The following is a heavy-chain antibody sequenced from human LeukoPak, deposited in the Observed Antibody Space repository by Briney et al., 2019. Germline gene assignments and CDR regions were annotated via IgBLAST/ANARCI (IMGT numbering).Heavy chain of an antibody. CDR2: IYYSGST. V-gene: IGHV4-59*01. J-gene: IGHJ4*02. CDR3: AREVGYCSGGSCYSYFDY. D-gene: IGHD2-15*01. Sequence: SETLPLTCTVSGGSISSYCWSWIRQPPGKGLEWIGYIYYSGSTNYNASLTNRVTISVDTSKNQFSLKLSSVTAADTAVYYCAREVGYCSGGSCYSYFDYWGQGTLVTVSS. CDR1: GGSISSYC.